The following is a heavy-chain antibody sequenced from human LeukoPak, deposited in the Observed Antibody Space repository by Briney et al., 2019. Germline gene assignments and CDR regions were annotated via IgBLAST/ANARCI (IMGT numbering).Heavy chain of an antibody. J-gene: IGHJ5*02. CDR1: GYTFTGYY. Sequence: ASVKVSCMASGYTFTGYYMHWVRQAPGQGLEWMGWINPNSGGTNYAQKFQGWVTMTRDTSISTAYMELSRLRSDDTAVYYCARARIAAAGTGWFDPWGQGTLVTVSS. V-gene: IGHV1-2*04. CDR3: ARARIAAAGTGWFDP. D-gene: IGHD6-13*01. CDR2: INPNSGGT.